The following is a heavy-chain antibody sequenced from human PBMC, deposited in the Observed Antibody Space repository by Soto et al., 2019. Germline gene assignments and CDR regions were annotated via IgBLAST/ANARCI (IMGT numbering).Heavy chain of an antibody. V-gene: IGHV3-30-3*01. CDR2: ISYDGSNK. CDR1: GFTFSSYA. J-gene: IGHJ2*01. CDR3: ARPLWRDDYNWGYFDL. D-gene: IGHD4-4*01. Sequence: QVQLVESGGGVVQPGRSLRLSCAASGFTFSSYAMHWVRQAPGKGLEWVVVISYDGSNKYYADSVKGRFTISRDNSKNTLYLQMNSLRTEDTAVYYCARPLWRDDYNWGYFDLWGRRTLVTVSS.